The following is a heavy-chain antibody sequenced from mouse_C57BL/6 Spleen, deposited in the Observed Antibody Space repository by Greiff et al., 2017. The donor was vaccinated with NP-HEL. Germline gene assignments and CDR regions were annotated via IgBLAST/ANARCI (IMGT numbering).Heavy chain of an antibody. CDR1: GCTFTGYW. CDR3: ARVSITTVVATPYYYAMDY. D-gene: IGHD1-1*01. CDR2: ILPGSGST. Sequence: QVQLQQSGAELMKPGASVKLSCKATGCTFTGYWIEWVKQRPGHGLEWIGEILPGSGSTNYNEKFKGKATFTADTSSNTAYMQLSSLTTEDSAIYYCARVSITTVVATPYYYAMDYWGQGTSVTVSS. V-gene: IGHV1-9*01. J-gene: IGHJ4*01.